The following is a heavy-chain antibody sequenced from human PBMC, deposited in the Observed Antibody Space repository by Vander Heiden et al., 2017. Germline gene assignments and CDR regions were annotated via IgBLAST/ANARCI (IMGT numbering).Heavy chain of an antibody. CDR3: ASYGGPFDS. V-gene: IGHV1-2*02. CDR1: GYTFTAYF. D-gene: IGHD2-15*01. CDR2: VNPNSGGT. J-gene: IGHJ4*02. Sequence: QVQLVQSGAEVNKPGASVKVSCQASGYTFTAYFLHWVRQAPGQGLEWMGWVNPNSGGTKFAQRFQGRVTMTRDTSISTAYMELSRLRSDDTAVYYCASYGGPFDSWGQGTLVTVSS.